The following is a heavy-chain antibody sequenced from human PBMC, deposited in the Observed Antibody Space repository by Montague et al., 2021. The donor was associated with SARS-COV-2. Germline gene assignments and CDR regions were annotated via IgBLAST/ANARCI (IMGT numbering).Heavy chain of an antibody. J-gene: IGHJ6*02. V-gene: IGHV4-39*07. D-gene: IGHD6-13*01. CDR3: ARVGRQQLVRLSGMDV. Sequence: SETLSLTCTVSGGSISSSSCYWGWMRQPPGKGLEWVGSICGSGXTXHXXXXKXRVTISVDTSKNQFSLKLRSATAADTAVYYCARVGRQQLVRLSGMDVWGQGTTVTVSS. CDR1: GGSISSSSCY. CDR2: ICGSGXT.